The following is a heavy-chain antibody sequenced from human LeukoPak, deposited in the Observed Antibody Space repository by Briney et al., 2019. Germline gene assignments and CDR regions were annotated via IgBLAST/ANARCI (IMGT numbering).Heavy chain of an antibody. Sequence: GGSLRLSCAASGFTFSNYAMSWVRQAPGKGLEWVSAISGSGGSTYYADSVKGRFTISRDNSKNTLYLQMNSLGAEDTALYYCAKNTNTDWFDPWGQGTLLTVSS. CDR1: GFTFSNYA. D-gene: IGHD2-2*02. CDR3: AKNTNTDWFDP. CDR2: ISGSGGST. V-gene: IGHV3-23*01. J-gene: IGHJ5*02.